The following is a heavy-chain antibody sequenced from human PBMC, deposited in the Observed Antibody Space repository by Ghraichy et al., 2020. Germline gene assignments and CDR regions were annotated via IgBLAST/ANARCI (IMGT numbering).Heavy chain of an antibody. V-gene: IGHV3-7*03. Sequence: GGSLRLSCAASGFTFSSSWMSWVRQAPGKGLEWVANIKEDGSEKYYVDSVKGRFTVSRDNAKNSVYLQMSSLRAEDTAVYYCVRDSSGYNWYFDLWGRGTLVTVSS. D-gene: IGHD6-19*01. CDR3: VRDSSGYNWYFDL. CDR2: IKEDGSEK. CDR1: GFTFSSSW. J-gene: IGHJ2*01.